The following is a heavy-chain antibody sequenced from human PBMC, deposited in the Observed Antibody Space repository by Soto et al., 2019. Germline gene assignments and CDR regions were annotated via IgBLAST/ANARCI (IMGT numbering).Heavy chain of an antibody. D-gene: IGHD4-17*01. J-gene: IGHJ5*02. V-gene: IGHV4-39*01. CDR2: ISHDGHA. Sequence: SETLSLTCSVLCDSISDTRYYWGWIRQSPEKGLEWIGGISHDGHAYYNPSLKSRVTLFADTSRNQYSLKMKSVTVEDTALYFCARQVYSDHLGGNWFDPWGQGALVTVSS. CDR1: CDSISDTRYY. CDR3: ARQVYSDHLGGNWFDP.